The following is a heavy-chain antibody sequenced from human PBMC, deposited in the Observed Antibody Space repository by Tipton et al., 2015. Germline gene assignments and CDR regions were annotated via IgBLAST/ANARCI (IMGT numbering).Heavy chain of an antibody. CDR3: ARQPLVYAINGWLDS. J-gene: IGHJ5*01. V-gene: IGHV5-51*01. CDR2: IYPGDSDT. D-gene: IGHD2-8*01. CDR1: GYSFTNYW. Sequence: QLVQSGAEVRKPGESLKISCKASGYSFTNYWIGWVRQMPGKGLEWMGVIYPGDSDTRYSPSFQGHVTISADKFINTAYLQWNGLKASDTAIYYCARQPLVYAINGWLDSWGQGTLVTVSS.